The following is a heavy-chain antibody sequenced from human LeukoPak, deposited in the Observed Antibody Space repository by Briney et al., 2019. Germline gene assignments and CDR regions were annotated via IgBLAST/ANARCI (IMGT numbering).Heavy chain of an antibody. CDR3: AKDPRRYSRTGGYFDY. V-gene: IGHV1-69*06. CDR2: IIPIFGTA. J-gene: IGHJ4*02. CDR1: GGTFSSYA. Sequence: ASVKVSCKASGGTFSSYAISWVRQAPGQGLEWMGGIIPIFGTANYAQKFQGRVTITADKSTSTAYMELSSLRSEDTAVYYCAKDPRRYSRTGGYFDYWGQGTLVTVSS. D-gene: IGHD6-13*01.